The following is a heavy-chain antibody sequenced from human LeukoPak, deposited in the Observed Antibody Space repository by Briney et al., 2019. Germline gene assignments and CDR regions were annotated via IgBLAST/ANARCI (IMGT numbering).Heavy chain of an antibody. Sequence: GRSLRLSCAASGFTFSDYFMNWVRQAPGKGLEWVSSITNGSDHIYYADSVQGRFTISRDNAKNLVYLQTEGLRVEDTAAYFCARDLTTLTYWGQGTLVTVSS. CDR1: GFTFSDYF. J-gene: IGHJ4*02. CDR3: ARDLTTLTY. V-gene: IGHV3-21*06. D-gene: IGHD4-11*01. CDR2: ITNGSDHI.